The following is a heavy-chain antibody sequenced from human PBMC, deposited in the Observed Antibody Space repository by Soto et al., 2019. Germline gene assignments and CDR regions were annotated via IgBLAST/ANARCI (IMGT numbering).Heavy chain of an antibody. CDR1: GYTFTSYD. D-gene: IGHD2-15*01. J-gene: IGHJ6*03. CDR2: MNPNSGNT. V-gene: IGHV1-8*01. CDR3: ARGLYCSGGSCYPASLLDYYYMDV. Sequence: QVQLVQSGAEGKKPGASVKVSCKASGYTFTSYDINWVRQATGQGLEWMGWMNPNSGNTGYAQKFQGRVTMTRNTAISTAYMELSSLRSEDTAVYYCARGLYCSGGSCYPASLLDYYYMDVWGKGTTVTVSS.